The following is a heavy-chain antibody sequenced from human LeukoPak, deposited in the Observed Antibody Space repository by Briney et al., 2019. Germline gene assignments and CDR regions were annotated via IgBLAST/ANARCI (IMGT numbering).Heavy chain of an antibody. CDR3: AREDDSSGPI. J-gene: IGHJ3*02. CDR2: IYSGGST. V-gene: IGHV3-66*01. D-gene: IGHD3-22*01. CDR1: GFTVSSNY. Sequence: GGSLRLSCAASGFTVSSNYMSWVRQAPGKGLEWVSVIYSGGSTYYADSVKGRFTISRDNAKNSLYLQMNSLRAEDTAVYYCAREDDSSGPIWGQGTMVTVSS.